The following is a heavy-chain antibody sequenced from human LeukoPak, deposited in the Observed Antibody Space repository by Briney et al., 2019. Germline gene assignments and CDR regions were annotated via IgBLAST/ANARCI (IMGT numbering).Heavy chain of an antibody. V-gene: IGHV4-4*07. Sequence: PSETLSLTCTVSGGSISSYYWSWIRQPAGKGLEWIGRIYTSGSTNYNPSLKSRVTMSVDTSKNQFSLKLSSVTAADTAVYYCATSRVGYCTGGVCPWYFDLWGRGTLVTVSS. CDR2: IYTSGST. D-gene: IGHD2-8*02. CDR3: ATSRVGYCTGGVCPWYFDL. J-gene: IGHJ2*01. CDR1: GGSISSYY.